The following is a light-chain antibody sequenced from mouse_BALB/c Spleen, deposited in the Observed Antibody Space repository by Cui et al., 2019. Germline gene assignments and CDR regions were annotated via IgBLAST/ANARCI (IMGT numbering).Light chain of an antibody. CDR2: YAC. J-gene: IGKJ2*01. Sequence: DTVLTYYPATLSVTPGDRVSHSCRASRSMSNNLHWYQQKAQESPRLLIKYACQTISWIPCRFSGSGTGTDFTLSINSVETEDFGMYFCQQSNSWPYTFGGGTKLEIK. CDR3: QQSNSWPYT. V-gene: IGKV5-43*01. CDR1: RSMSNN.